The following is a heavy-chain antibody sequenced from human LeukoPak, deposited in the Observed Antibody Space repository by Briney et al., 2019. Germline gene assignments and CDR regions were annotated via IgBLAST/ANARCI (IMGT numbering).Heavy chain of an antibody. D-gene: IGHD3-10*01. CDR3: ARDLYGSGNFLPESP. J-gene: IGHJ4*02. CDR2: INHSGST. V-gene: IGHV4-34*01. Sequence: SETLSLTCAVYGGSFSGYYWSWIRQPLGKGLEWIGDINHSGSTNYNPSLKSRVTISVDTSKNQFSLRLTSVTAADTAVYYCARDLYGSGNFLPESPWGQGILVTVSS. CDR1: GGSFSGYY.